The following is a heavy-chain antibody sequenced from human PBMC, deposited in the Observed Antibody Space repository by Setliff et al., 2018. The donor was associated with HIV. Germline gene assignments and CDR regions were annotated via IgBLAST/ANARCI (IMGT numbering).Heavy chain of an antibody. CDR3: ATGLTMTPDY. J-gene: IGHJ4*02. D-gene: IGHD7-27*01. Sequence: PSETLSLTCTVSGGSISSHYWNWIRQPPGKGLEWVGYIYYSGRTNYNPSLKSRVTISVDTSKNQFSLKLSSVTAADTAVYYCATGLTMTPDYWGQGSLITVSS. CDR1: GGSISSHY. CDR2: IYYSGRT. V-gene: IGHV4-59*11.